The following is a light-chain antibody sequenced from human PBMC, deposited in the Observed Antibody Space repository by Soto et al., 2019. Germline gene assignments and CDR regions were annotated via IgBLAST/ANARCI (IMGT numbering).Light chain of an antibody. V-gene: IGLV2-8*01. J-gene: IGLJ1*01. CDR3: ISYAGSDFYV. CDR1: SSDVGSYNY. Sequence: QSALTQPPSASGSPGQSVTISCTGTSSDVGSYNYVSWYQQHPGKAPKLMISEVSKRPSGVPDRFSGSKSGNTASLTVSRLQAEDEADYYCISYAGSDFYVFGTGTKVTV. CDR2: EVS.